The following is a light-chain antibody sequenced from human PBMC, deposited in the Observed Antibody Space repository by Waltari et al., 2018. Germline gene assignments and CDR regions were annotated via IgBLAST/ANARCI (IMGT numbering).Light chain of an antibody. Sequence: QSALTQPPSASGSPGQSVTISCTGTSSDIGGYNYVSWYQQHPGKVPKLMIYEVTKRPSGVPDRCSGSKSGNTASRTVSGLQAEDEADYYCCSYVGSNNDVFGGGTKLTVL. CDR1: SSDIGGYNY. V-gene: IGLV2-8*01. CDR3: CSYVGSNNDV. J-gene: IGLJ3*02. CDR2: EVT.